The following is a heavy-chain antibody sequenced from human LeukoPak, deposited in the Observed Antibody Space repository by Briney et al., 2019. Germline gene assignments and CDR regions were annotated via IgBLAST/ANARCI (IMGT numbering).Heavy chain of an antibody. J-gene: IGHJ3*02. D-gene: IGHD1-26*01. V-gene: IGHV3-30-3*01. CDR1: AFTFSIYA. CDR2: ISYDGGNE. Sequence: PGGSLRLSCAASAFTFSIYAMDWVRQAPGKGLEWVAAISYDGGNEYYADSVKGRFTVSRDNSKNTLYLQMNSLRVEDTAMYYCARVRVGATTGDTFDIWGQGTMVAVAS. CDR3: ARVRVGATTGDTFDI.